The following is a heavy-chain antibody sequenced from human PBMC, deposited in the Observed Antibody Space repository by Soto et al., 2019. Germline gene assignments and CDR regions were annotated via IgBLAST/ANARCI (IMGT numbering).Heavy chain of an antibody. CDR3: ARGGGTILAPLP. V-gene: IGHV1-69*01. D-gene: IGHD3-3*01. CDR1: GGTFRSHG. CDR2: FTPKFGTA. Sequence: QVQLVQSGAEVKKPGSSVKVSCKASGGTFRSHGISWLRQAPGQGLEWIGGFTPKFGTANYAPKFQGRVSITADESTTTASVALSNLRPEDTAVYFCARGGGTILAPLPWGQGTQVTVSS. J-gene: IGHJ5*02.